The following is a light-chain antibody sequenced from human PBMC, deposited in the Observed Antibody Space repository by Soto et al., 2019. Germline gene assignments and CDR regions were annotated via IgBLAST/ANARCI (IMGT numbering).Light chain of an antibody. CDR2: GAS. J-gene: IGKJ1*01. V-gene: IGKV1-27*01. CDR1: QGISNY. Sequence: DIQMTQSPSSLSASVGDRITITCRAIQGISNYLSWYQQKPGKVPKLLISGASTLQSGVPSRFSGSGSGTDFTLTISSLQPEDVATYYCQKYNSVPRMFGQGTKVEIK. CDR3: QKYNSVPRM.